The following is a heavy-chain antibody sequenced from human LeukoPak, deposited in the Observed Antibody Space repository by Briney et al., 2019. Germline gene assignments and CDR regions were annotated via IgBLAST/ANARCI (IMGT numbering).Heavy chain of an antibody. D-gene: IGHD2-2*01. CDR2: IKQDGTEK. CDR1: GFTFTTYW. J-gene: IGHJ4*02. CDR3: AKGRASCCDY. Sequence: GGSLRLSCAASGFTFTTYWMSWVRQAPGKGLEWVANIKQDGTEKYYVDSVKGRFTISRDNAKNTLYLQMNSLRAEDTAIYYCAKGRASCCDYWGLGALVTVSS. V-gene: IGHV3-7*03.